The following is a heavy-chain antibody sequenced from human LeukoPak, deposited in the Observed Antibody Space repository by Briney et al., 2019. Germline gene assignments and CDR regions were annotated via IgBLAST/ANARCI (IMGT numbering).Heavy chain of an antibody. CDR1: GFTFSSYS. V-gene: IGHV3-48*04. D-gene: IGHD2-15*01. CDR3: ARDDLRYCSGGSCGYYYYGMDV. CDR2: ISSSSSTI. Sequence: GGSLRLSCAASGFTFSSYSMNWVRQAPGKGLEWVSYISSSSSTIYYADSVKGRFTISRDNAKNSLYLQMNSLRAEDTAVYYCARDDLRYCSGGSCGYYYYGMDVWGQGTTVTVSS. J-gene: IGHJ6*02.